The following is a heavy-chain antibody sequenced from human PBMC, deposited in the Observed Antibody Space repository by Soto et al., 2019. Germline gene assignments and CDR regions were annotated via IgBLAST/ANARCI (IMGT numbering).Heavy chain of an antibody. D-gene: IGHD2-21*01. J-gene: IGHJ4*02. CDR1: GFSFSSKA. CDR3: AKENGFQFINLGASGFDY. Sequence: EVQLLESGGGLVQPGGSLRLSCAASGFSFSSKAMSWVRQAPGKGLEWVSIISGSGSSTYYTDSLKGQFTISRDNSKNMVYLEMNNLRAEDTAVYYCAKENGFQFINLGASGFDYWGQGSLVSVSS. V-gene: IGHV3-23*01. CDR2: ISGSGSST.